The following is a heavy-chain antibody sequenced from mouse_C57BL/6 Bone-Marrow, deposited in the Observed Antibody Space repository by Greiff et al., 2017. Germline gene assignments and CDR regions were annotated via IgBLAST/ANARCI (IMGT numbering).Heavy chain of an antibody. CDR3: AREATMIRYFDV. V-gene: IGHV1-72*01. J-gene: IGHJ1*03. CDR1: GYTFTSYW. D-gene: IGHD2-4*01. CDR2: IDPNSGGT. Sequence: QVQLQQPGAELVKPGASVKLSCKASGYTFTSYWMHWVKQRPGRGLEWIGRIDPNSGGTKYNEKFKSKATLTVDQPSSTADMQLSSLTSEDSAVYYCAREATMIRYFDVWGTGTTVTVSS.